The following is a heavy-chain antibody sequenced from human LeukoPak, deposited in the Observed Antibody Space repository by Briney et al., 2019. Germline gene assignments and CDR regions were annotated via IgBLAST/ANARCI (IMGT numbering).Heavy chain of an antibody. V-gene: IGHV4-59*01. J-gene: IGHJ4*02. CDR3: ARETGNWNFDY. CDR1: GGSISSYY. D-gene: IGHD1-20*01. Sequence: SETLSLTCTVSGGSISSYYWSWIRQPPGKGLEWIGYIYYSGSTYYNPSLKSRVTISVDTSKNQFSLKLSSVTAADTAVYYCARETGNWNFDYWGQGTLVTVSS. CDR2: IYYSGST.